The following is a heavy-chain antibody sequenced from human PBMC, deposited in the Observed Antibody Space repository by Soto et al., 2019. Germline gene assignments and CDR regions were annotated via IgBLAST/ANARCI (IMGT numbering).Heavy chain of an antibody. CDR3: ARFGMATTKRSPPYYIDY. D-gene: IGHD1-1*01. V-gene: IGHV3-23*01. J-gene: IGHJ4*02. Sequence: GGSLRLSCAASGFTFSSYAMSWVRQAPGKGLEWVSSISGSGGGTYYADSVKGRFTFSRDNSKNTLYLQMNSLRAEDTAVYYCARFGMATTKRSPPYYIDYWGQGALVTVSS. CDR1: GFTFSSYA. CDR2: ISGSGGGT.